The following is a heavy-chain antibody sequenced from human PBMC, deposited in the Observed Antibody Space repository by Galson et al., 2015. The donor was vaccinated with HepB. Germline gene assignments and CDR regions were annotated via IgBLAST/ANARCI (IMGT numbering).Heavy chain of an antibody. D-gene: IGHD6-19*01. Sequence: SVKVSCKASGYIFNNYGVSWVRQAPGQGLEWMGWITSYNGNTKYAQKLQDRVTMTTDTSTNTAYMDLRSLTADDTAVYYCARSLHGVAVAGPHDSWGQGTLVIVSS. CDR2: ITSYNGNT. CDR3: ARSLHGVAVAGPHDS. CDR1: GYIFNNYG. V-gene: IGHV1-18*04. J-gene: IGHJ4*02.